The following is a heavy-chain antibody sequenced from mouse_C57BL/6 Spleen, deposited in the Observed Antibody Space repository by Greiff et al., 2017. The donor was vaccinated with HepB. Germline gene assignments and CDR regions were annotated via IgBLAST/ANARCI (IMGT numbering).Heavy chain of an antibody. J-gene: IGHJ2*01. CDR2: IYPGDGDT. D-gene: IGHD2-2*01. V-gene: IGHV1-80*01. CDR3: ARSDGYDGYFDY. CDR1: GYAFSSYW. Sequence: QVQLKQSGAELVKPGASVKISCKASGYAFSSYWMNWVKQRPGKGLEWIGQIYPGDGDTNYNGKFKGKATLTADKSSSTAYMQLSSLTSEDSAVYFCARSDGYDGYFDYWGQGTTLTVSS.